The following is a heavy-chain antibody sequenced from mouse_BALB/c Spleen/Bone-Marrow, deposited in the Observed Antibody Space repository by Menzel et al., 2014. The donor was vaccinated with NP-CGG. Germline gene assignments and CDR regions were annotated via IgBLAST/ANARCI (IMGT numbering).Heavy chain of an antibody. CDR1: GYSFTDYN. Sequence: VQLQQSGPELVKPGASVKVSCKASGYSFTDYNMYWVKQSHGKSLEWIGYIDPYNGGNTYNQKFKGKATLTVDKSSSTCCMHLKSLTSEDSAVDYCARGDDYLYYAMDYWGQGTPVTVSS. J-gene: IGHJ4*01. CDR3: ARGDDYLYYAMDY. D-gene: IGHD2-4*01. CDR2: IDPYNGGN. V-gene: IGHV1S135*01.